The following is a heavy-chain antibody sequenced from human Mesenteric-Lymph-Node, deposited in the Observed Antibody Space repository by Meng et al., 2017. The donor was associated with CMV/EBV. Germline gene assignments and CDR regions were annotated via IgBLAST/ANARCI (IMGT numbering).Heavy chain of an antibody. CDR3: AKDISQWLAKSPIRGNWFDP. Sequence: GGSLRLSCAASGLTFDDSAMHWVRQAPGKGLEWVAGISWKTGNIGYADSVKGRFTISLDSAKNSLYLQMNSLRAEDTAVYYCAKDISQWLAKSPIRGNWFDPWGQGTLVTVSS. CDR1: GLTFDDSA. D-gene: IGHD6-19*01. V-gene: IGHV3-9*01. J-gene: IGHJ5*01. CDR2: ISWKTGNI.